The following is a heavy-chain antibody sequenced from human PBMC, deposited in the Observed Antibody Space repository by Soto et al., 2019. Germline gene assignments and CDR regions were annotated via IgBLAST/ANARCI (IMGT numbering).Heavy chain of an antibody. CDR2: LSGSGGTT. CDR3: AKQRVGYGSGSATFCFAF. D-gene: IGHD3-10*01. V-gene: IGHV3-23*01. CDR1: GFTFSTYA. J-gene: IGHJ4*02. Sequence: PGGSLRLSCSTSGFTFSTYAMNWVRQAPGKGLEWVSALSGSGGTTYYADSVRARFTISRDNSKNTLFLQMSSLSAEDTALYYSAKQRVGYGSGSATFCFAFWGQGPLVTVSS.